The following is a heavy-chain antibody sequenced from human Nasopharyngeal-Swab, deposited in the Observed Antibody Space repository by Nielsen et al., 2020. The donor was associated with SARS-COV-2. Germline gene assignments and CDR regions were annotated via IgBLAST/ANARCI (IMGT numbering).Heavy chain of an antibody. J-gene: IGHJ6*02. CDR1: GFTFSSYS. CDR3: ARDEVYSSSWYVPQYYYYYVMDV. CDR2: ISSSSSTT. Sequence: GESLKISCAASGFTFSSYSMNWVRQAPGKGLEWVSYISSSSSTTYYADSVKGRFTISRDNAKNSLYLQMNSLRAEDTAVYYCARDEVYSSSWYVPQYYYYYVMDVWGQGTTVTVSS. D-gene: IGHD6-13*01. V-gene: IGHV3-48*04.